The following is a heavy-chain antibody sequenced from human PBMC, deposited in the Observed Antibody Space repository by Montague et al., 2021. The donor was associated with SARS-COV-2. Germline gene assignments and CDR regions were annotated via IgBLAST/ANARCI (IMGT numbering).Heavy chain of an antibody. CDR3: ARDSGDSHGDYYFDL. J-gene: IGHJ5*02. CDR1: GFNFNIRA. CDR2: ISDDGRQR. V-gene: IGHV3-30*04. D-gene: IGHD4-17*01. Sequence: SLRLSCAASGFNFNIRAIHWVRPAPGKGLEWVAVISDDGRQRFYSDSVKGRFTISRDNSNNTLYLQLNSLKYEDTAVYFCARDSGDSHGDYYFDLWGQGTLVTVSS.